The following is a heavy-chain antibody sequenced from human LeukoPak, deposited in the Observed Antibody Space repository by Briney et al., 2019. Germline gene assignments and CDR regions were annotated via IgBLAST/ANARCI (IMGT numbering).Heavy chain of an antibody. D-gene: IGHD2-2*01. CDR1: GFTFDDYG. CDR2: INWNGGST. J-gene: IGHJ4*02. CDR3: ARVQGYCSSTSCYFDY. V-gene: IGHV3-20*04. Sequence: AGSLSLSCAASGFTFDDYGMSWVRQPPGKGLEWVSGINWNGGSTGYADSVKGRFTISRDNAKNSLYLQMNSLRAEDTALYYCARVQGYCSSTSCYFDYWGQGSLVTVSS.